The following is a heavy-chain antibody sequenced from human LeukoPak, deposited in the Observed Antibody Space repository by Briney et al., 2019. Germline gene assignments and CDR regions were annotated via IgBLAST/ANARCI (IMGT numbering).Heavy chain of an antibody. D-gene: IGHD3-9*01. CDR1: GYTFTSYG. CDR3: ARVLRYFDWLSQYNWFDP. V-gene: IGHV1-18*01. CDR2: ISAYNGNT. Sequence: ASVKVSCKASGYTFTSYGISWVRQAPGQGLEWMGWISAYNGNTNYAQKLQGRVTMITETSTSTAYMELRSLRSDDTAVYYCARVLRYFDWLSQYNWFDPWGQGTLVTVSS. J-gene: IGHJ5*02.